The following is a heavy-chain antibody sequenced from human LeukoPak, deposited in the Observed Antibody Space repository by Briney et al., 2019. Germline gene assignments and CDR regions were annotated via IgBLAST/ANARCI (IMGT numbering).Heavy chain of an antibody. V-gene: IGHV5-51*01. CDR1: GYCFTSYW. CDR2: IYPRDSDT. D-gene: IGHD1-7*01. CDR3: ARSGITGTTVDY. J-gene: IGHJ4*02. Sequence: ESLSISCKGSGYCFTSYWIGLVRQLPGKGLEWMGIIYPRDSDTRHSPSFQGQVTISADKSISTAYLQWSSLKATDTAMYYCARSGITGTTVDYWGQGTLVTVSS.